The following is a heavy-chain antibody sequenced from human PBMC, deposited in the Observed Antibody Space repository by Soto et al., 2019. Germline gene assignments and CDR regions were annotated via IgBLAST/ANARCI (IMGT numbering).Heavy chain of an antibody. CDR3: ARDWFGVDY. CDR1: GYTFTSYG. CDR2: INAYNGNT. Sequence: QVQLVRSGAEVKKPGASVKVSCKASGYTFTSYGISWVRQAPGQGLEWMGWINAYNGNTNYAQNPQXXXTXXTDTSTSTAYMELRSLRSDDTAVYYCARDWFGVDYWGQGTLVTVSS. J-gene: IGHJ4*02. V-gene: IGHV1-18*01. D-gene: IGHD3-16*01.